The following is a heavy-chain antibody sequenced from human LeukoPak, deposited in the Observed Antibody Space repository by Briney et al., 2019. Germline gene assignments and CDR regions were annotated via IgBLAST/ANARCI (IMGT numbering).Heavy chain of an antibody. D-gene: IGHD5-12*01. CDR1: GYTFTGYY. J-gene: IGHJ3*02. CDR3: ARPSFSGYDGDAFDM. CDR2: INPNSGGT. Sequence: GASVKVSCKASGYTFTGYYMHWVRQAPGQGLEWMGWINPNSGGTNYAQKFQGRVTMTRDTSISTAYMELSRLRSDDTAVYYCARPSFSGYDGDAFDMWGQGTMVTVSS. V-gene: IGHV1-2*02.